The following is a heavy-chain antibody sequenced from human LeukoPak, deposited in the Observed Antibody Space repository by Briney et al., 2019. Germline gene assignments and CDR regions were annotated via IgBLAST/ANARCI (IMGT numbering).Heavy chain of an antibody. V-gene: IGHV4-59*08. CDR1: GGSISSYY. D-gene: IGHD2-2*01. J-gene: IGHJ4*02. CDR2: IYYSGGT. CDR3: ARVIGYCSSTSCFGYFDY. Sequence: RTSETLSLTCTVSGGSISSYYWSWIRQPPGKGLEWVGYIYYSGGTNYNPSLKSRVTTSVDTSKNQLSLKLSSVTAADTAVYYCARVIGYCSSTSCFGYFDYWGQGTLVTVSS.